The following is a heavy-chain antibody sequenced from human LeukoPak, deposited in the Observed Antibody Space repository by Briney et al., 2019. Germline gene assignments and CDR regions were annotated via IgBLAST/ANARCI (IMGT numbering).Heavy chain of an antibody. V-gene: IGHV1-2*02. J-gene: IGHJ4*02. CDR1: GYTFTGYY. CDR3: ARGDNYYDSSGYDY. Sequence: ASVKVSCKASGYTFTGYYMHWVRQAPGQGLEWMGWINPNSGGTNYAQKFQGRVTMTRDTSISTAYMELSRLRSDDTAVYYCARGDNYYDSSGYDYWGQGTLVTVSS. D-gene: IGHD3-22*01. CDR2: INPNSGGT.